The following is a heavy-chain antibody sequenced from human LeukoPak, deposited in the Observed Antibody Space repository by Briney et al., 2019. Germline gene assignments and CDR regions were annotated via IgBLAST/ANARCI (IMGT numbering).Heavy chain of an antibody. CDR2: IHHSGST. CDR3: TAFGGGKTFDY. Sequence: SETLSLTCSVSAYSLSSGYFWGWIRQPPPKGLEWLGSIHHSGSTHYSPSLKSRVSISVDTSKNQISLKLTSVTAADTALYHCTAFGGGKTFDYWGQGTLVTVSS. J-gene: IGHJ4*02. D-gene: IGHD4-23*01. CDR1: AYSLSSGYF. V-gene: IGHV4-38-2*02.